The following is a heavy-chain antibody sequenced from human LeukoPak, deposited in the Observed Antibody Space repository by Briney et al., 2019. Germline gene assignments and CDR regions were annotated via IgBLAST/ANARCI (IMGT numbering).Heavy chain of an antibody. CDR1: GFTVSSNY. Sequence: PGGSLRLSCAASGFTVSSNYMSWVRQAPGKGLEWVAVISYDGSNKYYADSVKGRFTISRDNSKNTLYLQMNSLRAEDTAVYYCAKNDGLLWFGELSFDYWGQGTLVTVSS. J-gene: IGHJ4*02. CDR2: ISYDGSNK. CDR3: AKNDGLLWFGELSFDY. V-gene: IGHV3-30*18. D-gene: IGHD3-10*01.